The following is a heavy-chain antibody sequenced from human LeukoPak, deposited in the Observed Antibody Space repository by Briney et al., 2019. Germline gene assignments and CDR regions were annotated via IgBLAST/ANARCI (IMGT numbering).Heavy chain of an antibody. CDR1: GGTFSSYA. CDR2: IIPIFGTA. V-gene: IGHV1-69*01. D-gene: IGHD2-2*01. J-gene: IGHJ6*02. Sequence: SVKVSCKASGGTFSSYAISWVRQAPGQGLEWTGGIIPIFGTANYAQKFQGRVTITADESTSTAYMELSSLRSEDTAVYYCASSIVVVPAAVPLGYYGMDVWGQGTTVTVSS. CDR3: ASSIVVVPAAVPLGYYGMDV.